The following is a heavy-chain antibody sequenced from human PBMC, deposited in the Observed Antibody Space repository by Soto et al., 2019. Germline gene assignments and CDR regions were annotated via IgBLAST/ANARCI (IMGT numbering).Heavy chain of an antibody. CDR1: GFTFRDYY. V-gene: IGHV3-11*05. CDR2: IDSSTKYT. J-gene: IGHJ6*02. Sequence: QVQLVESGGGLVRPGGSLRLSCEASGFTFRDYYMTWFRQAPGKGLEWLSYIDSSTKYTNYADSVKGRFTISRDNAKNSLYLQMNSLRAYDAAVYYCAGEYYYTMDVWGQGTMVTVSS. CDR3: AGEYYYTMDV.